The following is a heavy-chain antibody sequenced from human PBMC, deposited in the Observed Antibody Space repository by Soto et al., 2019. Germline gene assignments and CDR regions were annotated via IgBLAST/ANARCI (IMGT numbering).Heavy chain of an antibody. J-gene: IGHJ4*02. V-gene: IGHV3-66*01. CDR1: GFAVSTKY. CDR3: ARDPWAADY. D-gene: IGHD3-16*01. CDR2: IYSGGST. Sequence: GGSLRLSCAASGFAVSTKYMSWVRQAPGKGLEWVSVIYSGGSTFYADSVRGRFTISRDNSKNTVNLQMNSLRAEDTAVYYCARDPWAADYWGQGTLVTVSS.